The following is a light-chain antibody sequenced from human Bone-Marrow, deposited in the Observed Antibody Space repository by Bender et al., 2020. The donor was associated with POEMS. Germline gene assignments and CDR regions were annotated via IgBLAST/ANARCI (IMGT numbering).Light chain of an antibody. CDR2: EVS. CDR1: SSDIGDYNF. V-gene: IGLV2-23*02. J-gene: IGLJ3*02. Sequence: QSALTQPASVSGSPGQSITISCTGTSSDIGDYNFVSWYQQHPGGAPKLIIYEVSKRPSGVSNRFSGSKSGNTASLTISGLQAEDEADYYCCSYAGGGVWVFGGGTNLIVL. CDR3: CSYAGGGVWV.